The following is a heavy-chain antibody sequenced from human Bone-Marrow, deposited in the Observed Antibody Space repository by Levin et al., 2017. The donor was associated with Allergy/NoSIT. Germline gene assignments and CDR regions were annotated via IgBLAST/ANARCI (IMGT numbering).Heavy chain of an antibody. D-gene: IGHD6-19*01. CDR2: ISYDGSNK. CDR1: GFTFSSYA. CDR3: ARALGQWLVTSDAFDI. Sequence: GGSLRLSCAASGFTFSSYAMHWVRQAPGKGLEWVAVISYDGSNKYYADSVKGRFTISRDNSKNTLYLQMNSLRAEDTAVYYCARALGQWLVTSDAFDIWGQGTMVTVSS. J-gene: IGHJ3*02. V-gene: IGHV3-30-3*01.